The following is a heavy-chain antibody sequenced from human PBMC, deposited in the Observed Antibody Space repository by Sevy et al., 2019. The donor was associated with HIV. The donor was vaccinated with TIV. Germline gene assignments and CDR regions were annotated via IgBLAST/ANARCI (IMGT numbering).Heavy chain of an antibody. CDR1: GGSISSSSYY. Sequence: SETLSLTCTVSGGSISSSSYYWGWIRQPPGKGLEWIGSIYYSGSTYYNPSLKSRVTISLDTSKNQFSLKLSSGTAADTAVYYCARHLAVTNRPYYFDYWGQGTLVTVSS. CDR3: ARHLAVTNRPYYFDY. J-gene: IGHJ4*02. V-gene: IGHV4-39*01. CDR2: IYYSGST. D-gene: IGHD4-17*01.